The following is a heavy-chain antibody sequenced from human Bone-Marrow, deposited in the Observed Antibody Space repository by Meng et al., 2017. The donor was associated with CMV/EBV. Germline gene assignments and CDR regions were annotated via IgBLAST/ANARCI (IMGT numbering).Heavy chain of an antibody. V-gene: IGHV1-69*04. CDR3: ARLPGAGYCSSTSCPTDY. CDR2: IIPILGIA. D-gene: IGHD2-2*01. Sequence: SVKVSCKASGGTFSSYAISWVRQAPGQGLEWMGRIIPILGIANYAQKFQGRVTITADKSTSTDYMELSSLRSEDTAVYYCARLPGAGYCSSTSCPTDYWGQGTLVTVSS. CDR1: GGTFSSYA. J-gene: IGHJ4*02.